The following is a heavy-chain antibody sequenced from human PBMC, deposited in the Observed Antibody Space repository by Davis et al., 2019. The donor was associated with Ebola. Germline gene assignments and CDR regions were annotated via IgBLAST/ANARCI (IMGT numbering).Heavy chain of an antibody. CDR2: ISGTGSTV. V-gene: IGHV3-11*01. J-gene: IGHJ5*02. CDR1: GFTLSDHY. Sequence: GESLKISCSTSGFTLSDHYMNWIRQTPGKGLEWLSDISGTGSTVNYADSVKGRFTISRDNAKNSLYLQMNSLRADDTAVYYCARRRDRFDPWGQGTLVTVSS. CDR3: ARRRDRFDP.